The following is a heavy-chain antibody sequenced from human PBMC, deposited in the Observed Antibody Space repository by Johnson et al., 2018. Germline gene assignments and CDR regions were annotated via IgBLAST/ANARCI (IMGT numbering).Heavy chain of an antibody. CDR3: AKYTEPDYYYYYKDV. V-gene: IGHV3-53*02. CDR1: GFTVSSNY. D-gene: IGHD1-14*01. Sequence: VQLVETGGGLIQPGGSLRLSCAASGFTVSSNYMSWVRQAPGKGLEWVSVIYSGGSTYYADSVKGRFTISRDNSKNRLYLKRNSLRAEDTAVYYCAKYTEPDYYYYYKDVLGKGTTGTGAS. J-gene: IGHJ6*03. CDR2: IYSGGST.